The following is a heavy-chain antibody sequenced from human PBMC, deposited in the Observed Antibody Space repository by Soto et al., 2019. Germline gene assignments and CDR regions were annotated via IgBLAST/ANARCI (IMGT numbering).Heavy chain of an antibody. CDR1: GFTFSSYA. J-gene: IGHJ4*02. CDR3: AKVYGILDSSGYYMFDY. D-gene: IGHD3-22*01. Sequence: GGSLRLSCAASGFTFSSYAMSWVRQAPGKGLEWVSTISGSGGSTYYADSVKGRFTISRDNSKNTLYLQMNSLRAEDTAVYYCAKVYGILDSSGYYMFDYWGQGTLVTVSS. CDR2: ISGSGGST. V-gene: IGHV3-23*01.